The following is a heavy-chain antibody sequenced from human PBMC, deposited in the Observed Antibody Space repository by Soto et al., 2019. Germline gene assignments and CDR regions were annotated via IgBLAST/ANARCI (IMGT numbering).Heavy chain of an antibody. J-gene: IGHJ4*02. CDR3: TTGLSNGYYNFDY. CDR1: GFTVSISY. CDR2: IYSDGHT. D-gene: IGHD3-22*01. Sequence: GGSLRLSCAGSGFTVSISYMAWVRQVPGKGLEWVSIIYSDGHTYYAESVKGRFTMSRDDSENTLYLQMNSLKTEDTAVYYCTTGLSNGYYNFDYWGQGTPVTVSS. V-gene: IGHV3-66*01.